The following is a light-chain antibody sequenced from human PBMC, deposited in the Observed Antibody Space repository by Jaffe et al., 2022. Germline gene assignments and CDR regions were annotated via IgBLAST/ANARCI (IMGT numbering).Light chain of an antibody. CDR2: DVN. CDR3: CSRTVSDTYV. Sequence: QSALTQPRSVSGSPGQSVTISCTGTSSDVGGQSHVSWYQHHPGKAPKLMIYDVNKRPSGVPDRFSGSKSGNTASLTISGLQAEDEADYYCCSRTVSDTYVFGTETMVTVL. V-gene: IGLV2-11*01. CDR1: SSDVGGQSH. J-gene: IGLJ1*01.